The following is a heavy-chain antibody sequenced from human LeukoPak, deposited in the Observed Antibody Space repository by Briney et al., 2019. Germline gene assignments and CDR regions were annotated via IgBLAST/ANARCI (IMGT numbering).Heavy chain of an antibody. Sequence: GGSLRLSCAASGFTFSNYAMSWVRQAPGKGLEWVSAISGSGDSTYYADPVKGRFTISRDNSKNTLYLQINSLRAEDTAVYYCAKGIAAATRTDAFDIWGQGTMVTVSS. CDR1: GFTFSNYA. J-gene: IGHJ3*02. CDR3: AKGIAAATRTDAFDI. V-gene: IGHV3-23*01. CDR2: ISGSGDST. D-gene: IGHD6-13*01.